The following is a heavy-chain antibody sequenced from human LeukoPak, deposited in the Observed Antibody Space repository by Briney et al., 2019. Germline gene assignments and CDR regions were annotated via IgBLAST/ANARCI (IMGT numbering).Heavy chain of an antibody. D-gene: IGHD6-13*01. CDR3: AKAKLDGSWYLPHIDY. CDR1: GFTFSSYA. J-gene: IGHJ4*02. CDR2: IFGSGTGT. V-gene: IGHV3-23*01. Sequence: GGSLRLSCAASGFTFSSYAMSWVRQAPGKGLEWVSSIFGSGTGTHYADSVRGRFTISRDNSRNTVYLQIKSLRAEDAAVYYCAKAKLDGSWYLPHIDYWGQGTLVTVSS.